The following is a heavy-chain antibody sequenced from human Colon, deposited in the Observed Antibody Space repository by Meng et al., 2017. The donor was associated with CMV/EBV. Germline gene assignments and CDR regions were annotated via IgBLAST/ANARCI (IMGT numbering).Heavy chain of an antibody. V-gene: IGHV3-74*01. CDR2: INSDGGKT. J-gene: IGHJ1*01. D-gene: IGHD6-13*01. CDR1: GYTFNNYW. CDR3: ARVPYSSHSGLDF. Sequence: GGSLRLSCSASGYTFNNYWMHWVRQAPGKGLVWVARINSDGGKTSYPDAVRGRFTVSRDNDKNTLYLQMNSLRADDTAVYYCARVPYSSHSGLDFWGQGMLVTSPQ.